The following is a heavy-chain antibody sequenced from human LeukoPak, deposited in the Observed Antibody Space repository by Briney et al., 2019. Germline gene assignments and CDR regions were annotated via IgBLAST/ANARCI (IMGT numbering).Heavy chain of an antibody. CDR3: ARVYYDSSGYPHFDY. CDR2: ISAYNGHT. V-gene: IGHV1-18*01. J-gene: IGHJ4*02. Sequence: ASVKVSCKASGYTFTSYGISWVRQAPGQGLEWMGWISAYNGHTNYAQKLQGRVTMTTDTSTSPAYMELRSLRSDDTAVYYCARVYYDSSGYPHFDYWGQGTLVTVSS. D-gene: IGHD3-22*01. CDR1: GYTFTSYG.